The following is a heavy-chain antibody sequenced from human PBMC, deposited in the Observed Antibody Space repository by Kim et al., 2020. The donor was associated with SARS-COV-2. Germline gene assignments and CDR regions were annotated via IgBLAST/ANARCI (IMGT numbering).Heavy chain of an antibody. D-gene: IGHD6-13*01. V-gene: IGHV3-53*01. CDR3: ARANREQQLVQGNYYYYYGMDV. Sequence: GGSLRLSCAASGFTVSSNYMSWVRQAPGKGLEWVSVIYSGGSTYYADSVKGRFTISRDNSKNTLYLQMNSLRAEDTAVYYCARANREQQLVQGNYYYYYGMDVWGQGTTVTVSS. CDR1: GFTVSSNY. J-gene: IGHJ6*02. CDR2: IYSGGST.